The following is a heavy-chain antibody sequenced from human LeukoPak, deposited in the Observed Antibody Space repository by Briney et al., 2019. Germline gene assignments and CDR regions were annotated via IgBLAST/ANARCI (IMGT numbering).Heavy chain of an antibody. CDR3: ARSRPTSYIAAAGLYAFDY. D-gene: IGHD6-13*01. CDR2: ISSSGSTI. CDR1: GFTFSDYY. J-gene: IGHJ4*02. Sequence: GGSLRLSCAASGFTFSDYYMSWIRQAPGKGLEWVSYISSSGSTIYYADSVKGRFTISRDNAKNSLYLQMNSLRAEDTAVYYCARSRPTSYIAAAGLYAFDYWGQGTLVTASS. V-gene: IGHV3-11*01.